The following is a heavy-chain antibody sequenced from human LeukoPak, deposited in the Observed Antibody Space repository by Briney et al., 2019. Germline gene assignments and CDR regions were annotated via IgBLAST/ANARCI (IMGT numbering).Heavy chain of an antibody. V-gene: IGHV3-53*01. CDR2: FYGGGST. CDR3: AKSVYEVDAFDI. D-gene: IGHD5/OR15-5a*01. Sequence: GGSLRLSCAASGFTVRSNYMNWVRQAPGKGLEWVSVFYGGGSTYYADSVKGRFTISRDNSKNTLYLQMNSLRAEDTAVYYCAKSVYEVDAFDIWGQGTMVTVSS. J-gene: IGHJ3*02. CDR1: GFTVRSNY.